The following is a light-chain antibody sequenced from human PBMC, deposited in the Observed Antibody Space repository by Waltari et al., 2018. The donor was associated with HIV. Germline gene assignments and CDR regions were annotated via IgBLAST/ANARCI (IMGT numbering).Light chain of an antibody. Sequence: DIQMTKSPSSLSASIGDRVIITCQASQDISKYLNWYQQKPGKAPQLLIYDASNLDTGVPSRFNGSVSVTDFTFPILSLQPEDIATYYCQQYNDFPTFRGGTKVYMK. J-gene: IGKJ4*01. CDR2: DAS. CDR3: QQYNDFPT. CDR1: QDISKY. V-gene: IGKV1-33*01.